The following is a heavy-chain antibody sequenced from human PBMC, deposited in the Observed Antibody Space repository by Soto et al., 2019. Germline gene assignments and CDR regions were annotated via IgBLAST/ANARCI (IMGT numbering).Heavy chain of an antibody. CDR1: GYTFRAYY. CDR2: INSHSGGT. Sequence: QVQLVQSGAEVKKPGASVKVSCKASGYTFRAYYIHWLRQAPGQGLEWMGWINSHSGGTHYAQKFQGRVTMTRDTSISTAYMDLSGLGSDDTAVYFCSRDFFELSYHPSGYCTGGDCGLFDSWGQGTLVTVSS. CDR3: SRDFFELSYHPSGYCTGGDCGLFDS. V-gene: IGHV1-2*02. J-gene: IGHJ4*02. D-gene: IGHD2-8*02.